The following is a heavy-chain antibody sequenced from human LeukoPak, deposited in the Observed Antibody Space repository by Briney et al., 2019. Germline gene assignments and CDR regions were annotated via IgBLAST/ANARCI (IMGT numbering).Heavy chain of an antibody. V-gene: IGHV3-30*18. CDR3: AKAGGRAQTPFDP. CDR2: ISKDGSNK. J-gene: IGHJ5*02. Sequence: GGSLRLSCAASGFTFSSSWMHWVRQAPGKGLEWVAVISKDGSNKYYVDSVKGRFTISRDNSKNTLYLQMNSLRAEDTAVYYCAKAGGRAQTPFDPWGQGTLVTVSS. CDR1: GFTFSSSW. D-gene: IGHD2-15*01.